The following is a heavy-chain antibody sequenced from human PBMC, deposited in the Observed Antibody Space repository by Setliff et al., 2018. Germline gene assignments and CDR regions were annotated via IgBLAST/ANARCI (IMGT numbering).Heavy chain of an antibody. Sequence: SETLSLTCTVSGGSISSYYWSWIRQPPGKGLEWIGYIYYSGSTNYNPSPKSRVTISVDTSKNQFSLKLSSVTAADTAVYYCARGGGYYFGYYYYGMDVWGQGTTVTVSS. J-gene: IGHJ6*02. CDR3: ARGGGYYFGYYYYGMDV. V-gene: IGHV4-59*01. CDR2: IYYSGST. CDR1: GGSISSYY. D-gene: IGHD3-22*01.